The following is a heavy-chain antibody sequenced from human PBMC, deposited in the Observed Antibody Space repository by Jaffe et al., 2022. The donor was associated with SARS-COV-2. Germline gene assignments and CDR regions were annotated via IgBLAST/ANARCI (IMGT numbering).Heavy chain of an antibody. CDR2: IYYSGST. J-gene: IGHJ4*02. V-gene: IGHV4-39*01. CDR1: GGSFSSDTLY. Sequence: QLQLQESGPGLVKPSETLSLTCTVSGGSFSSDTLYWGWIRQPPGKGLEWIGTIYYSGSTYYNPSLKSRVTISVDTSKNQFSLKLSSLTAADTALYYCVGASLTSLWFGDLPPYYFAYWGQGALVTVSS. D-gene: IGHD3-10*01. CDR3: VGASLTSLWFGDLPPYYFAY.